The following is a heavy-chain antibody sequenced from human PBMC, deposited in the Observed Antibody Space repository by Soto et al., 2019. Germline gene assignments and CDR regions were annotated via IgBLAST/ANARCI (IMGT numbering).Heavy chain of an antibody. CDR1: GFTFDDYA. Sequence: EVQLVESGGGLVQPGRSLRLSCAASGFTFDDYAMHWVRQAPGKGLEWVSGISWNSGSIGYADSVKGRFTISRDNAKNSLYLQMNSLRAEDTALYYCAKAKVRGDAFDIWGQGTMVTVSS. J-gene: IGHJ3*02. D-gene: IGHD3-10*01. V-gene: IGHV3-9*01. CDR2: ISWNSGSI. CDR3: AKAKVRGDAFDI.